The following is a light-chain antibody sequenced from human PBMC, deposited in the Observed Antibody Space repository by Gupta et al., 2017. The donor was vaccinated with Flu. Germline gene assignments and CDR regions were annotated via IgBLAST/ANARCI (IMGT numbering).Light chain of an antibody. J-gene: IGLJ2*01. CDR1: SSDVGAYNY. CDR3: MSYTTSVSLV. CDR2: EV. V-gene: IGLV2-14*01. Sequence: QSALTQPASVSGSLGQSITISCTGTSSDVGAYNYVSWYQQYPGKAPKLLVYEVTSSLSDRLSASKSGNTASLTISGLQAADEAHYYCMSYTTSVSLVFGGGTKVTVL.